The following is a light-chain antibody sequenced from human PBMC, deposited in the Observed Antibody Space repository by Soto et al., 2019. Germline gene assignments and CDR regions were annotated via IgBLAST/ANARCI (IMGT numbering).Light chain of an antibody. CDR3: QQRLNWPIT. CDR1: QSVGAY. CDR2: DAS. V-gene: IGKV3-11*01. J-gene: IGKJ5*01. Sequence: EIVLTQSPATLSLSPGERATLSCRASQSVGAYLAWYQQKPDQAPRLLIYDASNRATGIPARFSGSGSGTDFILTISSLETEDFAVYYCQQRLNWPITFGQGTRLEIK.